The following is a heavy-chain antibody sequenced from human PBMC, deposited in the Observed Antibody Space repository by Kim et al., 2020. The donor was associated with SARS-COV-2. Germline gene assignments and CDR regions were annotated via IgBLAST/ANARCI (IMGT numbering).Heavy chain of an antibody. CDR2: ISYDGSNK. V-gene: IGHV3-30*18. CDR3: AKEAGSLYYYDSSGYPGAFDI. CDR1: GFTFSSYG. J-gene: IGHJ3*02. D-gene: IGHD3-22*01. Sequence: GGSLRLSCAASGFTFSSYGMHWVRQAPGKGLEWVAVISYDGSNKYYADSVKGRFTISRDNSKNTLYLQMNSLRAEDTAVYYCAKEAGSLYYYDSSGYPGAFDIWGQGTMVTVSS.